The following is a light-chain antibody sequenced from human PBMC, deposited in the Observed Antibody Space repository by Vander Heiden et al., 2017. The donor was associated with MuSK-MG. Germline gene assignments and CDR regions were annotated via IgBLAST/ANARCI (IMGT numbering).Light chain of an antibody. V-gene: IGKV4-1*01. CDR3: HQYYATPYT. CDR1: QNLLKSSNNKNY. J-gene: IGKJ2*01. Sequence: DIVMIQSPASLAFSLGERATISCKSSQNLLKSSNNKNYLSWYQQRPGQPPRLLFYWASARDSGVPDRFSASGSGTDFTLSISSLQAEDVAIYYCHQYYATPYTFGQGTKLEIK. CDR2: WAS.